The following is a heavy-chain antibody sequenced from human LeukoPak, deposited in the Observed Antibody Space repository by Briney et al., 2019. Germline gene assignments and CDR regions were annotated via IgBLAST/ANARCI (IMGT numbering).Heavy chain of an antibody. Sequence: ASVKVSCKGSGYTLTELSMHWVRQAPGKGLEWMGGFDPEDGETIYAQKFQGNVTMTEDTSTDTAYMALSSLRSEDTAVYYCATARGSGSYIPSEPYYYYYGMDVWGQGTTVTVSS. V-gene: IGHV1-24*01. CDR2: FDPEDGET. J-gene: IGHJ6*02. CDR1: GYTLTELS. CDR3: ATARGSGSYIPSEPYYYYYGMDV. D-gene: IGHD3-10*01.